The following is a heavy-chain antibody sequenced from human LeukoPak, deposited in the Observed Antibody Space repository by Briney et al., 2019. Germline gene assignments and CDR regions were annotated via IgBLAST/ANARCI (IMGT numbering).Heavy chain of an antibody. CDR1: GFTFDDYG. D-gene: IGHD5-18*01. Sequence: GGSLRLSCAASGFTFDDYGMSWVRQAPGKGLEWVSGINWNGGSTGYADSVKGRFTISRDNAKNSLYLQMNSLRAEDTALYYCARVSGYSYGYGYYFDYWGQGTLVTVSS. V-gene: IGHV3-20*04. CDR2: INWNGGST. J-gene: IGHJ4*02. CDR3: ARVSGYSYGYGYYFDY.